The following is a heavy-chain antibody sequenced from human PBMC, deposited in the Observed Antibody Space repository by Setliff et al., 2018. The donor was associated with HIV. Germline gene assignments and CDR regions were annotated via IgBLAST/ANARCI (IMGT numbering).Heavy chain of an antibody. CDR2: IIPVYGTP. Sequence: ASVKVSCKPSGYTFTTDGLSWVRQAPGQGLEWMGGIIPVYGTPKYAQKMQGRVTITTIESTSTAYMELTSLRSDDTAVYYCARIRGVIADASDIWGQGTMVTVSS. V-gene: IGHV1-69*05. CDR3: ARIRGVIADASDI. J-gene: IGHJ3*02. D-gene: IGHD3-10*01. CDR1: GYTFTTDG.